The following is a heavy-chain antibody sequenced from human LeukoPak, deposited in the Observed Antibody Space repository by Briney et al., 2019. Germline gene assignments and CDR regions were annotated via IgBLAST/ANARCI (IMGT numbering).Heavy chain of an antibody. CDR2: IKQDGSEK. Sequence: PGGSLRLSCAASGFTFSSYWMSWVRQAPGKGLEWVANIKQDGSEKYYVDSVKGRFTISRDNAKNSLYLQMNSLRAEDTAVYYCASWGWDWIDYFDYWGQGTLVTVSS. D-gene: IGHD3-16*01. CDR3: ASWGWDWIDYFDY. V-gene: IGHV3-7*01. J-gene: IGHJ4*02. CDR1: GFTFSSYW.